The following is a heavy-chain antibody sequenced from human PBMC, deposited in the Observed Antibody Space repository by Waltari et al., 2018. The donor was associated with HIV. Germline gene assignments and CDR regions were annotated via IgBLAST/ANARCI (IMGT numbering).Heavy chain of an antibody. CDR2: INSDGSST. CDR1: GFTFSSYW. CDR3: APGRGWFDP. V-gene: IGHV3-74*01. Sequence: EVQVVESGGGLVQPGGSLRLSCEPSGFTFSSYWMHWVRQAPGKGLVWVSRINSDGSSTGYVDSVKGRFTISRDNAKNTLYLQMNNLRAEDTAVYYCAPGRGWFDPWGQGTLVTVSS. J-gene: IGHJ5*02.